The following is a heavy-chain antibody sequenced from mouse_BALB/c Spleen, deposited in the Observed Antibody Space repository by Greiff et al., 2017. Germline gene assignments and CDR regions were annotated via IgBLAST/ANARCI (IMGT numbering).Heavy chain of an antibody. CDR2: ILPGSGST. CDR1: GYTFSSYW. V-gene: IGHV1-9*01. Sequence: QVQLQQSGAELMKPGASVKISCKATGYTFSSYWIEWVKQRPGHGLEWIGEILPGSGSTNYNEKFKGKATFTADTSSNTAYMQLSSLTSEDSAVYYCARGTNYYGSSYGFAYWGQGTLVTVSA. J-gene: IGHJ3*01. D-gene: IGHD1-1*01. CDR3: ARGTNYYGSSYGFAY.